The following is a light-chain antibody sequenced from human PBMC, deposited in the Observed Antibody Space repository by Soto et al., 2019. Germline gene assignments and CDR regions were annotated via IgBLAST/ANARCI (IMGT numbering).Light chain of an antibody. CDR1: QSAISN. V-gene: IGKV3-15*01. Sequence: EIVMTPSPATLSVSPGDRVTLSCRASQSAISNLAWYQQKPGQTPRLLIYDASTRATDIPARFRGSGSGTDFTLTISSLEPEDFAVYYCQERSGWPRGTFGGGTKVDIK. J-gene: IGKJ4*01. CDR3: QERSGWPRGT. CDR2: DAS.